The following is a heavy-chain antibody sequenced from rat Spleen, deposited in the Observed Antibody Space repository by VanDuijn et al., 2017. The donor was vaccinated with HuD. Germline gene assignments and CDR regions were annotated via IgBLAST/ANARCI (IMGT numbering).Heavy chain of an antibody. CDR2: IGYEGSRT. J-gene: IGHJ3*01. D-gene: IGHD1-2*01. CDR1: GITFNNYW. Sequence: EVQLVESGGGLVQPGRSLKLSCAASGITFNNYWMTWVRQTPKKGLEWVASIGYEGSRTFYGDSVKGRFTISRDNAKSTLYLQMNSLRSEDTATYYCTTRPYYSSLNWFPYWGQGTLVTVSS. CDR3: TTRPYYSSLNWFPY. V-gene: IGHV5-22*01.